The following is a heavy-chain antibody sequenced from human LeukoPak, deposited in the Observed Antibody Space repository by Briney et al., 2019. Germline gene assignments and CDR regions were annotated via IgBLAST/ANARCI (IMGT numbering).Heavy chain of an antibody. CDR2: ISGSGGST. J-gene: IGHJ6*04. CDR1: GFTFSNYA. V-gene: IGHV3-23*01. D-gene: IGHD2-2*01. Sequence: GASLRLSCAASGFTFSNYAMSWVRQAPGKGLEWVSAISGSGGSTYYADSVKGRFTISRDNSKNTLYLQMNSLRAEDTAVYYCAKDCSSTSCYERDNYYYYGMDVWGKGTTVTVSS. CDR3: AKDCSSTSCYERDNYYYYGMDV.